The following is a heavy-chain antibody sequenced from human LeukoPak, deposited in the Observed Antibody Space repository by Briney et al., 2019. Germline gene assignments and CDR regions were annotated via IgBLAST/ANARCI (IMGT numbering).Heavy chain of an antibody. CDR3: ARGRRVGATISVY. V-gene: IGHV1-69*02. Sequence: SVKVSCKASGGTFSSYTISWVRQAPGQGLEWMGRIIPILGIANYAQKFQGRVTITADKSTSTAYMELSSLRSEDTAVYYCARGRRVGATISVYWGQGTLVTVSS. CDR2: IIPILGIA. D-gene: IGHD1-26*01. CDR1: GGTFSSYT. J-gene: IGHJ4*02.